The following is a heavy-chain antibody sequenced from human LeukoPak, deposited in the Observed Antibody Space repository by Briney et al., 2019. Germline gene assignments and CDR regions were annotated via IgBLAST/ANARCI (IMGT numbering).Heavy chain of an antibody. CDR3: ARGSSSGSPVDY. CDR1: GGTFSSYA. V-gene: IGHV1-69*01. D-gene: IGHD3-22*01. CDR2: IIPIFGTA. J-gene: IGHJ4*02. Sequence: SVKVSCKASGGTFSSYAISWVRQAPGQGVEWMGGIIPIFGTANYAQKFQGRVTITADESTSTAYMELSSLRSEDTAVYYCARGSSSGSPVDYWGRGTLVTVSS.